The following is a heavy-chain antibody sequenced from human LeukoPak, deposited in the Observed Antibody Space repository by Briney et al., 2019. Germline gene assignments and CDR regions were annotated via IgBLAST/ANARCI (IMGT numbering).Heavy chain of an antibody. Sequence: LXXXXSISXXSSYIYYADSVKGRFTISRDNAKNSLYLQMNSLRAEDTAVYYCARDRYSSSWYSIYYYGMDVWGQGTTVTVSS. J-gene: IGHJ6*02. CDR3: ARDRYSSSWYSIYYYGMDV. D-gene: IGHD6-13*01. V-gene: IGHV3-21*01. CDR2: ISXXSSYI.